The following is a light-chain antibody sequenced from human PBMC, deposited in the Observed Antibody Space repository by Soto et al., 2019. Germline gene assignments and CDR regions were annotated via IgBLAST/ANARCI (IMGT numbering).Light chain of an antibody. CDR3: QQYNNWPPIT. CDR1: QSVSSN. V-gene: IGKV3-15*01. J-gene: IGKJ2*01. CDR2: GAS. Sequence: EIVMTQSPATLSVSPEERATLSCRASQSVSSNLAWYQQKPGQAPRLLIYGASTRATGIPARFSGSGSGTEFTFTLSSLQSEDFVVYYCQQYNNWPPITFGQGTKLEIK.